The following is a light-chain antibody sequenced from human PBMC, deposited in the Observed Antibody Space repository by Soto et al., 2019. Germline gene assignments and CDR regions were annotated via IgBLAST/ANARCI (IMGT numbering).Light chain of an antibody. CDR2: AAS. V-gene: IGKV1-5*01. CDR3: QQLDSYPIT. Sequence: DIHMTQSPSTLSASVGDRVTISCRASQNIFTYLAWYQQKPGKAPNLLIYAASTLQSGVPSRFSGSGSGTDFTLTISSLQPEDFATYYCQQLDSYPITFGQGTRLEIK. CDR1: QNIFTY. J-gene: IGKJ5*01.